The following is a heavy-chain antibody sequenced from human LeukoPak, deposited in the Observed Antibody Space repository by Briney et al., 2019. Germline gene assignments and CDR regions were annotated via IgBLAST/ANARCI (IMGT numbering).Heavy chain of an antibody. CDR3: AKDSGGEWLVENEEYYFDY. V-gene: IGHV3-9*01. J-gene: IGHJ4*02. D-gene: IGHD2-21*01. Sequence: GGSLRLSCAASGFTFSSYAMHWVRQAPGKGLEWVSGISWNSGSIGYADSVKGRFTISRDNAKNSLYLQMNSLRAEDTALYYCAKDSGGEWLVENEEYYFDYWGQGTLVTVSS. CDR1: GFTFSSYA. CDR2: ISWNSGSI.